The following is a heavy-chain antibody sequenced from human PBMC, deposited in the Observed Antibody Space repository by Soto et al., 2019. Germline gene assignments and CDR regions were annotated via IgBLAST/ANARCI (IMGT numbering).Heavy chain of an antibody. D-gene: IGHD2-2*01. Sequence: GGSLRLSCAASGFTFSSYWMHWVRQAPGKGLVWVSRINSDGSSTSYADSVKGRFTISRDNAKNTLYLQMNSLRAEDTAVYYCARGSSTSSHYYYYGMDVWGQGTTVTVSS. CDR3: ARGSSTSSHYYYYGMDV. CDR1: GFTFSSYW. V-gene: IGHV3-74*01. J-gene: IGHJ6*02. CDR2: INSDGSST.